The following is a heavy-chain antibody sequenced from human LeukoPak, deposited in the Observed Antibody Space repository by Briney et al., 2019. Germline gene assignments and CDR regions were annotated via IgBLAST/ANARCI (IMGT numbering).Heavy chain of an antibody. V-gene: IGHV3-23*01. CDR1: GFNFNDAA. CDR3: AKDIQLSA. D-gene: IGHD5-24*01. J-gene: IGHJ3*01. Sequence: PGGSLRLSCAASGFNFNDAAMTWVRQAPGKGLEWVSLIASSGRNTYYTDSVRGRFTISRDNSKKTLSLQMNSLRVEDTAIYYCAKDIQLSAWGPGTMVTVSS. CDR2: IASSGRNT.